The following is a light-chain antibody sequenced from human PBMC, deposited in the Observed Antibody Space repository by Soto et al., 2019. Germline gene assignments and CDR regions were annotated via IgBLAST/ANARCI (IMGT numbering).Light chain of an antibody. J-gene: IGKJ2*01. CDR2: DAS. CDR1: QSISRW. Sequence: DIQMTQSPSTLSASVGDRVTITCRASQSISRWLAWYQQKPGKAPNLLIYDASNLKTGVPSTFSGSGSGTEFTLSIRSLQPDDFATYYCQQYNSYSPYTFCQGTKLEIK. CDR3: QQYNSYSPYT. V-gene: IGKV1-5*01.